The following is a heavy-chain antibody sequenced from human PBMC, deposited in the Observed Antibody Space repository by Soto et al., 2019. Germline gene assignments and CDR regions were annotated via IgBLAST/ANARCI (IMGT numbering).Heavy chain of an antibody. CDR3: ARSSLRTYYLDY. V-gene: IGHV3-23*01. CDR2: LGGSGGST. Sequence: EVQLLESGGGLVQPGGSLRLSCAASGFSFSSYALSWVRQAPGQGLEWVSTLGGSGGSTYYADSVKGRFTISRDKSKNTLYLQVNSLRAEDTAVYYCARSSLRTYYLDYWGQGTLLTVSS. J-gene: IGHJ4*02. CDR1: GFSFSSYA. D-gene: IGHD4-17*01.